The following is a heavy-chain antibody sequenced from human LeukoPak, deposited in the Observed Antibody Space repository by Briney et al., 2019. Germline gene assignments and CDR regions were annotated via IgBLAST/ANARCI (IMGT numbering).Heavy chain of an antibody. J-gene: IGHJ4*02. CDR3: ARGGWLPFDY. D-gene: IGHD5-24*01. CDR1: GGSFSGYY. V-gene: IGHV4-34*01. Sequence: PSETLSLTCAVYGGSFSGYYWSWIRQPPGKGLEWIGEINHSGSTNYNPSLKSRVTISVDTSKNQFSLKLSSVTAADTAVYYCARGGWLPFDYWGQGTLVTVSS. CDR2: INHSGST.